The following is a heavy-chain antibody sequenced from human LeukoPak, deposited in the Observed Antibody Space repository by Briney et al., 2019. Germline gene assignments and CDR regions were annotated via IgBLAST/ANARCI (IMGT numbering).Heavy chain of an antibody. CDR2: IYSGGST. V-gene: IGHV3-53*01. D-gene: IGHD3-22*01. Sequence: GGSLRLSCAASGFTVSSNYMSWVRQAPGKGLEWVSVIYSGGSTYYADSVKGRFTISRDNSKSTLYLQMNSLRAEDTAVYYCACDYYDSSGYFSWGQGTLVTVSS. J-gene: IGHJ5*02. CDR1: GFTVSSNY. CDR3: ACDYYDSSGYFS.